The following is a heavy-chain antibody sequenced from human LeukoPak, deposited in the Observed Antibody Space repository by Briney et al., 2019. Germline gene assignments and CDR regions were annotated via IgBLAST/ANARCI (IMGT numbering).Heavy chain of an antibody. V-gene: IGHV3-11*04. CDR3: ARVRGSYATDY. J-gene: IGHJ4*02. CDR2: SSSSGSTT. Sequence: PGGSLRLSCAASGFTFSDYYMSWIRQAPGKGLEWVSYSSSSGSTTSYADSVKGRFTISRDNAKNSLYLQMNSLRAEDTAVYYCARVRGSYATDYWGQGTLVTVSS. CDR1: GFTFSDYY. D-gene: IGHD3-16*01.